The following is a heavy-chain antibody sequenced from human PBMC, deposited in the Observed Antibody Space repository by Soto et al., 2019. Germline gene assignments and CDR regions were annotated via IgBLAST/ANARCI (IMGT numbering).Heavy chain of an antibody. D-gene: IGHD3-3*01. Sequence: GGSLSLSCAASGFTFSSYGMHWVRQAPGKGLEWVAVISYDGSNKYYADSVKGRFTISRDNSKNTLYLQMNSLRAEDTAVYYCAKSSGVLRPYYYYGTDVRVQGNPVTVYS. V-gene: IGHV3-30*18. CDR2: ISYDGSNK. J-gene: IGHJ6*02. CDR1: GFTFSSYG. CDR3: AKSSGVLRPYYYYGTDV.